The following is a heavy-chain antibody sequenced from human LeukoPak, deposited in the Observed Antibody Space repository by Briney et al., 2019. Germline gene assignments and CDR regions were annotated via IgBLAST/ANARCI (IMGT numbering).Heavy chain of an antibody. Sequence: GGSLRLSCAASGFTLSSYGMSWVRQAPGKGLEWVAGMSGNGASTSYADSVKGRFTISRDNSQKTVFLQMNSLRVEDTAVYYCAKVIVGAIDHAFDIWGQGTMVTVSS. V-gene: IGHV3-23*01. CDR3: AKVIVGAIDHAFDI. CDR2: MSGNGAST. CDR1: GFTLSSYG. D-gene: IGHD1-26*01. J-gene: IGHJ3*02.